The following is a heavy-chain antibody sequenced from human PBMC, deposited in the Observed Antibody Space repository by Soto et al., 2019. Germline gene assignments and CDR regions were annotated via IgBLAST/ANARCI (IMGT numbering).Heavy chain of an antibody. J-gene: IGHJ5*02. D-gene: IGHD3-10*01. CDR1: GFPFSSPA. Sequence: PGGSLRLSCAASGFPFSSPAMTWVRQAPGKGLEWVSTIDGSGGATYYADSVKGRFTISRDHSINTVFLQMNSLRADDTALYCCAKNSGWFNTWGQGALVTVSS. CDR2: IDGSGGAT. V-gene: IGHV3-23*01. CDR3: AKNSGWFNT.